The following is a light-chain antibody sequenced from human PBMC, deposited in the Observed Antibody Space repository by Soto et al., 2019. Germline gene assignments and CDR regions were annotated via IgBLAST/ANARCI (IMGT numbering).Light chain of an antibody. CDR1: QYVGTR. CDR3: PRPQSRPRP. J-gene: IGKJ1*01. Sequence: IVYTQYNATLSSSPGETATLSCRASQYVGTRLAWYQHKPGQAPRLLTYYTSNRATGIPARFSGVGSGTDFTLTKYGRAPEVFALDCCPRPQSRPRPFGQRTKEYIK. CDR2: YTS. V-gene: IGKV3-11*01.